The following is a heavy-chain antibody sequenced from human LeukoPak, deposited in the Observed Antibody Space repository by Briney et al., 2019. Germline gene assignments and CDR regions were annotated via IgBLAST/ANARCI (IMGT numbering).Heavy chain of an antibody. CDR1: GGSISSSSYY. V-gene: IGHV4-61*05. J-gene: IGHJ5*02. Sequence: SETLSLTCSVSGGSISSSSYYWDWIRQPPGKGLEWIGYIYYSGSTNYNPSLKSRVTISVDTSKNQFSLKLSSVTAADTAVYYCARTHLEWSLKGWFDPWGQGTLVTVSS. CDR3: ARTHLEWSLKGWFDP. D-gene: IGHD3-3*01. CDR2: IYYSGST.